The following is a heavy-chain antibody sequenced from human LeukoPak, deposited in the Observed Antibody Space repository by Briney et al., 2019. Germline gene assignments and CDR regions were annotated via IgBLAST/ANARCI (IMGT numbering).Heavy chain of an antibody. CDR3: ARRRLITARCFDY. J-gene: IGHJ4*02. CDR1: GGSFSGYY. Sequence: SETLSLTCAVYGGSFSGYYWSWIRQPPGKGLEWIEEINHSGSTNYNPSLKSRVTISVDTSKNQFSLKLSSVTAADPAVYYCARRRLITARCFDYWSQGTLVTVSP. CDR2: INHSGST. V-gene: IGHV4-34*01. D-gene: IGHD6-6*01.